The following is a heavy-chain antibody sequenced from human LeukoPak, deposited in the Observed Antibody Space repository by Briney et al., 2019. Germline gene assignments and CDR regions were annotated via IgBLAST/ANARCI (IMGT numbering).Heavy chain of an antibody. CDR3: ARDASPFDY. J-gene: IGHJ4*02. Sequence: ASVKDSCKASGYTFIGYYIHWVRQAPGQGLEWMGWINPNSGGTNYAQRFQGRVTMTRDTSISTAYMELSGLRSDDTAVYYCARDASPFDYWGQGTLVTVSS. CDR2: INPNSGGT. V-gene: IGHV1-2*02. CDR1: GYTFIGYY.